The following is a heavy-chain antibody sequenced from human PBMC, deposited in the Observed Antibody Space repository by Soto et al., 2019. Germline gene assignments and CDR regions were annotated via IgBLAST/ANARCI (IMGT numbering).Heavy chain of an antibody. CDR3: ARDHDSSGWVDYYYYYGMDV. V-gene: IGHV1-18*01. D-gene: IGHD6-19*01. Sequence: GASVKVSCKASGYTFTSYGISWVRQAPGQGLEWMRWISAYNGNTNYAQKLQGRVTMTTDTSTSTAYMELRSLRSDDTAVYYCARDHDSSGWVDYYYYYGMDVWGQGTTVTVSS. CDR1: GYTFTSYG. J-gene: IGHJ6*02. CDR2: ISAYNGNT.